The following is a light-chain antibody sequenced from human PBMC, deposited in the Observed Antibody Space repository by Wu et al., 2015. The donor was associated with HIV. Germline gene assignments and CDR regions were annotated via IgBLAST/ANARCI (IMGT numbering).Light chain of an antibody. CDR3: QLYGHSLL. J-gene: IGKJ4*01. CDR2: GAA. V-gene: IGKV3-20*01. CDR1: LSINSNY. Sequence: EVVLTQSPGTLSLSPGDRATLSCRASLSINSNYLAWYQQKPGQAPRLLFFGAAIRATDIPDRFSASGSGADFTLTISRLEPEDFAVYFCQLYGHSLLFGGGSKVEIK.